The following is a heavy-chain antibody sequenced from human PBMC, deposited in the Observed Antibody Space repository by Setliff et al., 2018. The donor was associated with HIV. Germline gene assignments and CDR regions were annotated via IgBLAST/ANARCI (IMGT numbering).Heavy chain of an antibody. D-gene: IGHD3-10*01. Sequence: LRLSCAATGFTFSSYVLHWVRQAPGKGLEWVAVMSTGGGIKICADSVKGRFTISRDNSRNTLFLQMNNLRPEDTATYYCAKVFGTSPLVGYFDLWGRGTRVTVSS. J-gene: IGHJ2*01. CDR3: AKVFGTSPLVGYFDL. CDR1: GFTFSSYV. CDR2: MSTGGGIK. V-gene: IGHV3-30*18.